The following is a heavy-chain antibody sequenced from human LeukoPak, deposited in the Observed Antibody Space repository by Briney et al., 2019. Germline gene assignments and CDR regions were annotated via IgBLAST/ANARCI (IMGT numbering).Heavy chain of an antibody. J-gene: IGHJ4*02. CDR1: PYSFTSHW. CDR3: ARQNRGGSHTTGYYFDY. CDR2: VYAGDSDT. Sequence: GESLKISCTSSPYSFTSHWIGWVRQKPGKGQEWVGLVYAGDSDTIYSPSFQGQVTMSADKSTSTVYLQWSGLKASDTATYFCARQNRGGSHTTGYYFDYWGLGTLVTVSS. D-gene: IGHD1-26*01. V-gene: IGHV5-51*01.